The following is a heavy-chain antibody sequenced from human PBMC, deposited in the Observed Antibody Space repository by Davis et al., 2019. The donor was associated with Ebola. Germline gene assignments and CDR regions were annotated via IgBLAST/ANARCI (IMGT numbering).Heavy chain of an antibody. J-gene: IGHJ1*01. Sequence: AASVKVSCKASGYIFTSYGINWVRQAPGQGLEWMGWISAYYGTTNYAQSLQGRVTMTRDTSTSTAQMELMGLRSDDTAVYYCAREAEVDGSIFFLHWGQGTLVTVSS. V-gene: IGHV1-18*01. CDR1: GYIFTSYG. CDR3: AREAEVDGSIFFLH. D-gene: IGHD3-10*01. CDR2: ISAYYGTT.